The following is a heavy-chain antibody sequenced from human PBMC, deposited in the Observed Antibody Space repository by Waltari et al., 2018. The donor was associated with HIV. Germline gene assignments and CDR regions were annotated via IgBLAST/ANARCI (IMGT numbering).Heavy chain of an antibody. D-gene: IGHD3-10*01. Sequence: EVQLVESGGGLVQPGGSLRLSCAASGFSVSDNYMSWVRLAPGKGLQWGLVLYNEGRTKYIDSVKGRLTSFRDNSKNALYLQMNSLRVDDTAVYYCARMKRSYGSGQARYFYFGMDVWGQGTTVIVSS. CDR3: ARMKRSYGSGQARYFYFGMDV. CDR1: GFSVSDNY. J-gene: IGHJ6*02. CDR2: LYNEGRT. V-gene: IGHV3-53*01.